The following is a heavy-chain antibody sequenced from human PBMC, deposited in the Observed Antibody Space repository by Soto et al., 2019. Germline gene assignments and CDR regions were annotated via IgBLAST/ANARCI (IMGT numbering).Heavy chain of an antibody. J-gene: IGHJ4*02. D-gene: IGHD4-17*01. CDR1: GYTFTSYD. V-gene: IGHV1-8*01. CDR3: ARTTLSTVVTPRHFDY. Sequence: QVQLVQSGAEVKKPGASVKVSCKASGYTFTSYDINWVRQATGQGLEWMGWMNPNSGDTGYAQKFQGRVTMTMNTPISTAYMELSSLRSEDTAVYYCARTTLSTVVTPRHFDYWCQGTLVTVSS. CDR2: MNPNSGDT.